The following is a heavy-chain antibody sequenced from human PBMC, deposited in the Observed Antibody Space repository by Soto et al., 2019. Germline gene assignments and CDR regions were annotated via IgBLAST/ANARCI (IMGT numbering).Heavy chain of an antibody. CDR1: GGSISSSSYY. D-gene: IGHD6-19*01. J-gene: IGHJ4*02. CDR3: ARRASYSSGWYSAPLRFDY. CDR2: IYYSGST. Sequence: SETLSLTCTVSGGSISSSSYYWGWIRQPPGKGLEWIGSIYYSGSTYYNPSLKSRVTISVDTSKNQFSLKLSSVTAADTAVYYCARRASYSSGWYSAPLRFDYWGQGTLVTVSS. V-gene: IGHV4-39*01.